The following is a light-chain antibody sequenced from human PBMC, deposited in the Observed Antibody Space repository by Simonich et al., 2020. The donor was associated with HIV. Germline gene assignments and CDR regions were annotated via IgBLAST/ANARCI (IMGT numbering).Light chain of an antibody. V-gene: IGKV1-NL1*01. CDR2: AAS. CDR1: KGIRNS. J-gene: IGKJ4*01. CDR3: QQYNNWPPLT. Sequence: DIQMTQSPSSLVSSVGDSVTITCQASKGIRNSLSWYQQKQGKAPNLLIYAASRLESGVPSRFSGSGSGTDYTLTISSLQPEDFAVYYCQQYNNWPPLTFGGGTKVEIK.